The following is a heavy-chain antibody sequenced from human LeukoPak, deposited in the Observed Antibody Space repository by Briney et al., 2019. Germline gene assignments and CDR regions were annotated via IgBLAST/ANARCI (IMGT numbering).Heavy chain of an antibody. J-gene: IGHJ4*02. CDR2: ISSSSSYI. CDR1: GFTFSSYS. CDR3: AKAEGFFGGYYDH. D-gene: IGHD4-23*01. Sequence: GGSLRLSCAASGFTFSSYSMNWVRQAPGKGLEWVSSISSSSSYIYYADSVKGRFTISRDNAKNSLYLQMNSLRAEDTAVYYCAKAEGFFGGYYDHWGQGTLVTVSS. V-gene: IGHV3-21*01.